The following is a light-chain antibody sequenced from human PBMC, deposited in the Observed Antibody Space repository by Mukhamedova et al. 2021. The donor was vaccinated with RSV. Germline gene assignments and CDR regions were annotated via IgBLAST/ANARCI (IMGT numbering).Light chain of an antibody. V-gene: IGKV1-39*01. CDR3: QQSYIAPIT. CDR2: AAA. Sequence: WYQRRVHGRAPNLLIYAAAVLHDGVPSRFRGSGSGTNFTLTITSLQAEDFATYYCQQSYIAPITFGHGTRLDIK. J-gene: IGKJ5*01.